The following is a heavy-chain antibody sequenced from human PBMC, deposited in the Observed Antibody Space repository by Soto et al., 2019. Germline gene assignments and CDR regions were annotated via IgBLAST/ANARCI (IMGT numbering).Heavy chain of an antibody. CDR2: IYHSGST. J-gene: IGHJ4*02. CDR1: GGSISSSNW. CDR3: ARGADSSGYYASLDY. Sequence: SLTCAVSGGSISSSNWWSWVRQPPGKGLEWIGEIYHSGSTNYNPSLKSRVTISVDKSKNQFSLKLSSVTAADTAVYYCARGADSSGYYASLDYWGQGTLVTVSS. V-gene: IGHV4-4*02. D-gene: IGHD3-22*01.